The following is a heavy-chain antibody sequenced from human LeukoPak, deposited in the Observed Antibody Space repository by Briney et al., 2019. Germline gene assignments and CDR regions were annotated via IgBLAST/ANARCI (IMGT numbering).Heavy chain of an antibody. CDR2: INPSGGST. CDR3: ARDSPLGMDV. V-gene: IGHV1-46*01. J-gene: IGHJ6*02. Sequence: ASVKISCKASGYAFTSYYMHWVRQAPGQGLEWMGIINPSGGSTSYAQKFQGRVTMTRDTSTSTVYMELSSLRSEDTAVYYCARDSPLGMDVWGQGTTVTVSS. CDR1: GYAFTSYY.